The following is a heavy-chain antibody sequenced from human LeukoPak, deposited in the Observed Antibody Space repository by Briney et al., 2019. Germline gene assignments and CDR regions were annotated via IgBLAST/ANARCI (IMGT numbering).Heavy chain of an antibody. CDR3: AKYYVLLWFRKLGDAFDI. V-gene: IGHV3-23*01. D-gene: IGHD3-10*01. CDR2: ISXXGGST. J-gene: IGHJ3*02. Sequence: AISXXGGSTYYADSVKGRFTISRDTAKKTLYLKMNSLRAGDTAVYYCAKYYVLLWFRKLGDAFDIWSQGTMVTVSS.